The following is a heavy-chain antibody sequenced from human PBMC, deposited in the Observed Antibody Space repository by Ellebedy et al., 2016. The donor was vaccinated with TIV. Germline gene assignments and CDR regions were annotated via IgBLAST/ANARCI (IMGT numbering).Heavy chain of an antibody. CDR2: IRSKANNYAT. CDR1: GFTFSASA. V-gene: IGHV3-73*01. CDR3: AKDRDGDFDIDH. J-gene: IGHJ4*02. D-gene: IGHD4-17*01. Sequence: GGSLRLXXAASGFTFSASAMHWVRQASGKGLEWVGRIRSKANNYATAYAASVKGRFTISRDNSKNTLYLRMNSLRAEDTALYYCAKDRDGDFDIDHWGRGLRVTVSS.